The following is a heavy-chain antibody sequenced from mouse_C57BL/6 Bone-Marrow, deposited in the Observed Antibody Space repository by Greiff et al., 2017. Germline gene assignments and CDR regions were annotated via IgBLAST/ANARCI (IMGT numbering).Heavy chain of an antibody. V-gene: IGHV3-6*01. Sequence: EVQVVESGPGLVKPSQSLSLTCSVTGYSITSGYYWNWIRQFPGNKLEWMGYISYDGSNNYNPSLKNLISITRDTSKNQFFLKLNSVTTEDTATYYCAKGLGRGFDYWGQGTTLTVSS. J-gene: IGHJ2*01. CDR3: AKGLGRGFDY. CDR1: GYSITSGYY. D-gene: IGHD4-1*01. CDR2: ISYDGSN.